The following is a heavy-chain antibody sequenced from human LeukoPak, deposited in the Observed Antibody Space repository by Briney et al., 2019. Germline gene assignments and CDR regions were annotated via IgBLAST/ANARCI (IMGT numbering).Heavy chain of an antibody. J-gene: IGHJ5*02. Sequence: PSETLSLNWTVSGVSISGFFWHWSRQPAGKGLDSIGRFHDIETAHYNPSLNGRASMSEDTSKNQVSLRLSSVTAADTAVYYCARAYGQTTDSNWIDPWGQGTLVIVSS. CDR3: ARAYGQTTDSNWIDP. D-gene: IGHD4-17*01. V-gene: IGHV4-4*07. CDR1: GVSISGFF. CDR2: FHDIETA.